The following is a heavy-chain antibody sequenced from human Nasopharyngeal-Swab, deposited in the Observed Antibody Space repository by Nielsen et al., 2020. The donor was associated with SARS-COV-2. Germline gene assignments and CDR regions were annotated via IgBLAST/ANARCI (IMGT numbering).Heavy chain of an antibody. J-gene: IGHJ4*02. V-gene: IGHV3-74*01. CDR3: AIVFSMSFDH. CDR1: GFVFSNFW. Sequence: GKSLKISCAASGFVFSNFWMHWVRQAPGKGPVWVSRINSDGTVANYADSVKGRFTISRDNAKNTLYLHMNSLRADDTAVYYCAIVFSMSFDHWGQGALVTVSS. CDR2: INSDGTVA. D-gene: IGHD2-8*01.